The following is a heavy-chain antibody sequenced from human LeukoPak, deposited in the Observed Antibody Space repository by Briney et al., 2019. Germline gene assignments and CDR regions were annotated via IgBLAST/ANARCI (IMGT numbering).Heavy chain of an antibody. D-gene: IGHD3-22*01. CDR3: ARKGYNYDSRGYCYWVDY. J-gene: IGHJ4*02. Sequence: PGGSLRLSCAASGFTFDDYGMSWVRQVPGKGLEWVSGINWNGGSTGYADSVKGRFTISRDNAKNSLYPQMNSLRAEDTALYYCARKGYNYDSRGYCYWVDYWGQGTLVTVSS. CDR2: INWNGGST. V-gene: IGHV3-20*04. CDR1: GFTFDDYG.